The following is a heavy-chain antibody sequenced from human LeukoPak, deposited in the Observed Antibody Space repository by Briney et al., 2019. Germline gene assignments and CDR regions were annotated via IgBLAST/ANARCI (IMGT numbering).Heavy chain of an antibody. CDR3: ARSYYYGSGSYSDY. Sequence: ASVKVSCKASGYTFTSYDINWVRQATGQGLEWMGWMNPNSGNTGHAQKFQGRVTMTRNTSISTAYMELSSLRSEDTAVYYCARSYYYGSGSYSDYWGQGTLVTVSS. V-gene: IGHV1-8*01. D-gene: IGHD3-10*01. CDR1: GYTFTSYD. J-gene: IGHJ4*02. CDR2: MNPNSGNT.